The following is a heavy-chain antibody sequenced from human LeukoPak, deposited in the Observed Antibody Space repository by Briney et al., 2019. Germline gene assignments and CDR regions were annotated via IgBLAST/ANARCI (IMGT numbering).Heavy chain of an antibody. Sequence: PSETLSLTCAVYGGSFSGYYWSWIRQPPGKGLEWIGEINHSGSTTYNPSLKSRVTISVDTSKNQLSLKLSSVTAADTAVYFCARVLRWGVWSGLFDYWGQGTLVTVSS. J-gene: IGHJ4*02. CDR2: INHSGST. CDR3: ARVLRWGVWSGLFDY. V-gene: IGHV4-34*01. D-gene: IGHD3-3*01. CDR1: GGSFSGYY.